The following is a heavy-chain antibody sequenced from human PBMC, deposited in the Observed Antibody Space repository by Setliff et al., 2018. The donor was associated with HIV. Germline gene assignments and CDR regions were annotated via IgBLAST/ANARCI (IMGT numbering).Heavy chain of an antibody. J-gene: IGHJ4*02. CDR2: ISAHYGST. V-gene: IGHV1-18*04. Sequence: ASVKVSCKAYGHTYNAYGITWVRQAPGQGLEWMGWISAHYGSTKYAQTLQGRVTMTTDTSTNTAYMELRSLRSDDTAVYYCASSSPTTYYYGSGSPPLDYWGQGTLVT. CDR1: GHTYNAYG. D-gene: IGHD3-10*01. CDR3: ASSSPTTYYYGSGSPPLDY.